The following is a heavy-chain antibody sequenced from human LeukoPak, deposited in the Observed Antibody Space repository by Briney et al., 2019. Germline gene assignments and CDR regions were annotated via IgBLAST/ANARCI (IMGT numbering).Heavy chain of an antibody. J-gene: IGHJ3*01. CDR3: ARDGFGGDDALDF. V-gene: IGHV3-48*03. Sequence: PGGSLRLSCAASGFTFSNYEMNWARQAPGKGLEWVSYISSSGGTIYYADSVKVRFTISREIAKNSLYLQMNSLRAEDTAIYYCARDGFGGDDALDFWGQGTMVTVSS. D-gene: IGHD2-21*01. CDR2: ISSSGGTI. CDR1: GFTFSNYE.